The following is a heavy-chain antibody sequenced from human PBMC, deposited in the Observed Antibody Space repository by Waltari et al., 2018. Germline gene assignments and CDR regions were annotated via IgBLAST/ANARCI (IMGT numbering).Heavy chain of an antibody. Sequence: QLQLQESGPGLVKPSETLSLPCTVSGGSISSSSHYWGWIRQPPGKGLEWIGSIYYSGSTYYNPSLKSRVTISVDTSKNQFSLKLSSVTAADTAVYYCARRWGKRAFDIWGQGTMVTVSS. CDR3: ARRWGKRAFDI. CDR2: IYYSGST. V-gene: IGHV4-39*01. J-gene: IGHJ3*02. D-gene: IGHD3-16*01. CDR1: GGSISSSSHY.